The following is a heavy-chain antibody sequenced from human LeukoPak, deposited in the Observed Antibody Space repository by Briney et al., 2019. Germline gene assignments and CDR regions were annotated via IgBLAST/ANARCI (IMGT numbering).Heavy chain of an antibody. J-gene: IGHJ4*02. CDR2: INPNTGGT. V-gene: IGHV1-2*02. D-gene: IGHD5-24*01. Sequence: ASVKVSCKASGYTFTSYYMHWVRQAPGQGLEWMGWINPNTGGTRYAQKFQGRVTMTRDTSISTAYMELSSLGSDDTALYYCASQQLQWRESYYFDDWGQGTLVTVSS. CDR3: ASQQLQWRESYYFDD. CDR1: GYTFTSYY.